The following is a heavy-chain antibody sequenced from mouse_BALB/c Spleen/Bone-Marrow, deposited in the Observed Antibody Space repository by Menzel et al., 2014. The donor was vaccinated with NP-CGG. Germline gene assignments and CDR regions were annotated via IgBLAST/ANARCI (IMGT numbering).Heavy chain of an antibody. V-gene: IGHV4-1*02. CDR3: ARPGYYGYQDV. Sequence: EVQLQESGGGLVQPGGSLKLSCAASGFDFXRYWMTWVRQAPGKGLEWIGEINPDSSTINYTPSLKDKFIISRDNAKNTLYLQMSKVRSEDTALYYCARPGYYGYQDVWGAGTTVTVSS. CDR2: INPDSSTI. D-gene: IGHD1-2*01. CDR1: GFDFXRYW. J-gene: IGHJ1*01.